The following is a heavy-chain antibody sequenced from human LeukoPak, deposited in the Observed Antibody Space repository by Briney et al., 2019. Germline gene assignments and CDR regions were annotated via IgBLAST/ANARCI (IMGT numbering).Heavy chain of an antibody. CDR3: AGACYYYDCSGHNWFDP. CDR2: IIPILGIA. D-gene: IGHD3-22*01. CDR1: GGTFSSCA. J-gene: IGHJ5*02. V-gene: IGHV1-69*04. Sequence: GASVMVSCKASGGTFSSCAISWVRQAAGQGLEWMGRIIPILGIANYAQKFQGRVTITADKSTSTAYMELSSLRSEDTAVYYCAGACYYYDCSGHNWFDPWGQGTLVAVSS.